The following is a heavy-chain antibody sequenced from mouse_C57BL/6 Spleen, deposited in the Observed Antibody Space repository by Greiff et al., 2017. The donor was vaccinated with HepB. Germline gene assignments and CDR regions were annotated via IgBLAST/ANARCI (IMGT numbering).Heavy chain of an antibody. CDR1: GYTFTSYW. Sequence: VQLQQPGADLVKPGASVKLSCKASGYTFTSYWMTGVRQRPGQGLEWIGRIHPNSGSTNSNEKFKSKATLTVDKSSSTAYMQLSSLTSEDSAVYYCARSRTLYYGSSEYFDVWGTGTTVTVSS. J-gene: IGHJ1*03. D-gene: IGHD1-1*01. CDR3: ARSRTLYYGSSEYFDV. CDR2: IHPNSGST. V-gene: IGHV1-64*01.